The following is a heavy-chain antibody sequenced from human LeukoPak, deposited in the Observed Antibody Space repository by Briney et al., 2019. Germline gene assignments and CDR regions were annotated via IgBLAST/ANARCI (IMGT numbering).Heavy chain of an antibody. CDR2: IKQDATEK. Sequence: PGGSLRLSCTASGFTFSNYWFNWVRQAPGKGLEWVANIKQDATEKYYVDSVKGRFTISRDNAKNSLYLQMNSLRAEDTAVYYCARTYYYDNSGYYHYTPGDYWGQGTLVAVSS. V-gene: IGHV3-7*04. J-gene: IGHJ4*02. D-gene: IGHD3-22*01. CDR3: ARTYYYDNSGYYHYTPGDY. CDR1: GFTFSNYW.